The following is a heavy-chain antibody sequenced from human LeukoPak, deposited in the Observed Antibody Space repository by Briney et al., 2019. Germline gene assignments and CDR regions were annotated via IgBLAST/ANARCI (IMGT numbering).Heavy chain of an antibody. CDR3: ARDGPFFDY. Sequence: GGSLRLSCAASGFTLSNYPIHWVRQAPGKGLEWVALISYDGNNKYYADSVKGRFTISKDNSKNTLYLQMNSLTTEDTAVYYCARDGPFFDYWGQGTLVTVSS. D-gene: IGHD3/OR15-3a*01. J-gene: IGHJ4*02. V-gene: IGHV3-30-3*01. CDR1: GFTLSNYP. CDR2: ISYDGNNK.